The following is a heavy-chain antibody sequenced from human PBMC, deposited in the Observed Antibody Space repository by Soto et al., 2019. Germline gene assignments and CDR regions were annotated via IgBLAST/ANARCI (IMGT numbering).Heavy chain of an antibody. D-gene: IGHD3-16*01. CDR1: GGSISSGGYY. J-gene: IGHJ6*02. CDR3: ARKISSHNIWGYCYYGMDV. V-gene: IGHV4-31*03. CDR2: IYYSGST. Sequence: LSLTCTVSGGSISSGGYYWSWIRQHPGKGLEWIGYIYYSGSTYYNPSLKSRVTISVDTSKNQFSLKLSSVTAADTAVYYCARKISSHNIWGYCYYGMDVWGQGTTVTVSS.